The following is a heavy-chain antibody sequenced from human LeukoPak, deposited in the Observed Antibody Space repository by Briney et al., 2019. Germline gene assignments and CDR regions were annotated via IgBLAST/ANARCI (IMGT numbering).Heavy chain of an antibody. CDR1: GFTFSSSS. CDR3: ARERVDFGDWSRYYHYGMDV. CDR2: ISSSSRDT. Sequence: KSGGSLRLSCAASGFTFSSSSINWVRQAPGKGLEWVASISSSSRDTYYADSVKGRFTISRDNAKKSLHLQMSSLRAEDTAVYYCARERVDFGDWSRYYHYGMDVWGQGTTVTVTS. V-gene: IGHV3-21*01. J-gene: IGHJ6*02. D-gene: IGHD4-17*01.